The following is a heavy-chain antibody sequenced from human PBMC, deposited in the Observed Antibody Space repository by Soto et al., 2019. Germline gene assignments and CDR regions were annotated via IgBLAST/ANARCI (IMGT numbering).Heavy chain of an antibody. CDR1: GYTFTSYG. Sequence: DQLVKSGAEVKKPGASVKVSCKASGYTFTSYGIIWVRQAPVQGLEWMGWINADNGNTNYAQKLQGRVTMTTDTSTSTAYMELRSLRSDDTAVLYCARDTVAGTDLDHWGQGTLVTVSS. J-gene: IGHJ4*02. V-gene: IGHV1-18*01. CDR3: ARDTVAGTDLDH. D-gene: IGHD6-19*01. CDR2: INADNGNT.